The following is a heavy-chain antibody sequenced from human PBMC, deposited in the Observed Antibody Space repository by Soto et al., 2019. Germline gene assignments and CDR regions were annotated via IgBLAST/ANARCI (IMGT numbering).Heavy chain of an antibody. V-gene: IGHV4-31*03. CDR2: IHYSGST. CDR3: ARVPGTWGGNPLLTDDY. Sequence: ASETLSLTCTVFGGSISSGDYYWSWIRQHPGKGLEWIGYIHYSGSTYYNPSLKSRVTISVDTSKNQFSLKLTSVTAADTAVYYCARVPGTWGGNPLLTDDYWGQGPMVTVS. CDR1: GGSISSGDYY. D-gene: IGHD2-15*01. J-gene: IGHJ4*02.